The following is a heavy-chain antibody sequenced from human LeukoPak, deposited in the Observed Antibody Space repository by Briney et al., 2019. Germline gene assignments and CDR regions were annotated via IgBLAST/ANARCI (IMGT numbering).Heavy chain of an antibody. CDR1: GGSFSGYY. J-gene: IGHJ6*03. V-gene: IGHV4-34*01. D-gene: IGHD2-15*01. CDR2: INHSGST. CDR3: ARAAYCSGGSCQYYMDV. Sequence: SETLSLTCAVYGGSFSGYYWSWIRQPPGKGLEWIGEINHSGSTNYNPSLKSRVTISVDTSKSQFSLKLTSVTAADTAVYYCARAAYCSGGSCQYYMDVWGKGTTVTVSS.